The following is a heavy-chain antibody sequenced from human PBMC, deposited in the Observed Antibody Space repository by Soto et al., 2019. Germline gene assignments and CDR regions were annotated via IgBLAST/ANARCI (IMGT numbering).Heavy chain of an antibody. D-gene: IGHD6-13*01. CDR1: GDSFAAYW. J-gene: IGHJ4*02. Sequence: EFLKIGFKGSGDSFAAYWIGWVRQIPGKGLEWMGIIYPGDFDTRYSPSLQGQVTISVDKSISTAYLQWSSLKASDTAIYYCARTTWKLVDPYYFDYWGQGTLVTVSS. CDR2: IYPGDFDT. CDR3: ARTTWKLVDPYYFDY. V-gene: IGHV5-51*01.